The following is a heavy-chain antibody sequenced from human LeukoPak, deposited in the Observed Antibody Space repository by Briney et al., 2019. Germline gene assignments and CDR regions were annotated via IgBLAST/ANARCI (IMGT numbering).Heavy chain of an antibody. Sequence: SETLSLTCAVSGYSISSGYYWGWSRQPPGKGLEWIGSIYHGGSTYYNPSLQSRVTISVDTSKNQFSLKLSSVTAADTAVYYCARAPGGYYFDSWGQGTLVTVSS. CDR1: GYSISSGYY. D-gene: IGHD3-10*01. J-gene: IGHJ4*02. CDR3: ARAPGGYYFDS. CDR2: IYHGGST. V-gene: IGHV4-38-2*01.